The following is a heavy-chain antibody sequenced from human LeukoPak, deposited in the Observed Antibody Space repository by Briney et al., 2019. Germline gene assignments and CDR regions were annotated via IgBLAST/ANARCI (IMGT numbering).Heavy chain of an antibody. CDR2: IDPSGGST. V-gene: IGHV1-46*01. D-gene: IGHD1-26*01. J-gene: IGHJ3*02. Sequence: ASVKVSCKASGYTFTSYYIVWVRQAPGQGLEWMGRIDPSGGSTSYAQKFQGRVTMTRGTSTSTVYMELSSLISEDTAVYYCAKDGGIVGAMDAFDIWGQGTMVTVSS. CDR3: AKDGGIVGAMDAFDI. CDR1: GYTFTSYY.